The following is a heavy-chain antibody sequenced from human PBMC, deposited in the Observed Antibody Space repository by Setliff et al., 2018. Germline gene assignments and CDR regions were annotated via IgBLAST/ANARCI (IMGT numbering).Heavy chain of an antibody. CDR1: GGSINSRTYY. D-gene: IGHD3-3*01. CDR3: ARVTGFSYMDV. V-gene: IGHV4-61*02. CDR2: IYTDGST. Sequence: KTSETLSLTCTVSGGSINSRTYYWSWIRQSAGKGLECIGRIYTDGSTKYNPSLNSRVTLLIDTSKNQISLRLSSVTAADTAVYFCARVTGFSYMDVWGKGTTVTVSS. J-gene: IGHJ6*03.